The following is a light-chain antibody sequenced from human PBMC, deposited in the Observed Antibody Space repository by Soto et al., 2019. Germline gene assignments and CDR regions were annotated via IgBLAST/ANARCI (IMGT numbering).Light chain of an antibody. V-gene: IGLV2-14*01. J-gene: IGLJ2*01. CDR1: SSDVGGYNY. CDR2: DVS. CDR3: SSYRSGSTLVV. Sequence: QSVLTQPASMSGSPGQSITISCTGTSSDVGGYNYVSWYQQHPGKAPKLMIYDVSNRPSGVSNRFSGSKSGNTASLTISGLQAEDEADYYCSSYRSGSTLVVFGGGTKLTVL.